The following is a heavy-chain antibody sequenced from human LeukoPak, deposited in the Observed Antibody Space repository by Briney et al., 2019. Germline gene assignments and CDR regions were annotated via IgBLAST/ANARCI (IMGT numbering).Heavy chain of an antibody. Sequence: SETLSLTCTVSGGSISSSSYYWGWIRQPPGKGLEWIGSIYYSGSTYYNPSLKSRVTISVDTSKNQFSLKLSSVTAADTAVYYCARQMVDTAVYYYYYMDVWGKGTTVTVSS. J-gene: IGHJ6*03. CDR3: ARQMVDTAVYYYYYMDV. V-gene: IGHV4-39*01. D-gene: IGHD5-18*01. CDR2: IYYSGST. CDR1: GGSISSSSYY.